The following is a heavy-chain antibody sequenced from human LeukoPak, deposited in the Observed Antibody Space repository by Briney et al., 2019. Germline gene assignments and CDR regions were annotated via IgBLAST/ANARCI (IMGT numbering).Heavy chain of an antibody. CDR1: GFNFSNYA. V-gene: IGHV3-30*04. Sequence: GRSLRLSCAASGFNFSNYALHWVRQAPGKGLEWVTVISFDGRNKYYADSVKGRFTLSRDNSKNTVYLRMSSLRAEDTAVYHCARRNHYDSKETDYWGQGTLVTVSS. CDR2: ISFDGRNK. J-gene: IGHJ4*02. D-gene: IGHD3-22*01. CDR3: ARRNHYDSKETDY.